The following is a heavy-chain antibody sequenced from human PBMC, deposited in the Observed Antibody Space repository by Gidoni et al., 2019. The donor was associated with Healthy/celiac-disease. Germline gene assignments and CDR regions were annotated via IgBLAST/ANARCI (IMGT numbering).Heavy chain of an antibody. CDR2: ISAYNGNT. CDR1: GYTFTSYG. D-gene: IGHD2-2*02. Sequence: QVQLVQSGAEVKKPGASVKVSCKASGYTFTSYGISWVRQAPGQGLEWMGWISAYNGNTNYAQKLQGRVTMTTDTSTSTAYMELRSLRSDDTAVYYCARDSRYCSSTSCHRQFDYWGQGTLVTVSS. CDR3: ARDSRYCSSTSCHRQFDY. V-gene: IGHV1-18*01. J-gene: IGHJ4*02.